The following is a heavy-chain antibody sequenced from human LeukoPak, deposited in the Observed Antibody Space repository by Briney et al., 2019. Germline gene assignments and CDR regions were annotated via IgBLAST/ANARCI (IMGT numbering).Heavy chain of an antibody. V-gene: IGHV4-59*01. J-gene: IGHJ5*02. Sequence: PSETLSLTCTVSGDSISNYYWSWIRQPPGKGLEWIGYISYSGSTNYNPSLKSRVTISIDTTNNQFSLKLSSVTAADTAMYYCARGREYGPWGQGTLVTVSS. CDR2: ISYSGST. D-gene: IGHD3-10*01. CDR1: GDSISNYY. CDR3: ARGREYGP.